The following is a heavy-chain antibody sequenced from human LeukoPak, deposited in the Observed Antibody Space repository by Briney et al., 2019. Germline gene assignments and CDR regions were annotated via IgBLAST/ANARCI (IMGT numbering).Heavy chain of an antibody. D-gene: IGHD2-2*01. CDR1: GFTFSSYN. V-gene: IGHV3-21*05. J-gene: IGHJ6*02. Sequence: GGSLRLSCAASGFTFSSYNMSWVRQAPGKGLEWVSYITSSSRNIYYADAVKGRFTISRDNAKNSLYLQMNSLRAEDTAVYYCARDLSGSTTSCSDVWGQGTTVTVSS. CDR2: ITSSSRNI. CDR3: ARDLSGSTTSCSDV.